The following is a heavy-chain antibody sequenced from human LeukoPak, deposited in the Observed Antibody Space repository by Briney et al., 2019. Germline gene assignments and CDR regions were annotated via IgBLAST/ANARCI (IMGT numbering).Heavy chain of an antibody. V-gene: IGHV3-21*01. CDR3: ARDPLVLRYFDWPRNGGFDY. CDR2: ISSSSSYI. CDR1: GITFNSYT. J-gene: IGHJ4*02. D-gene: IGHD3-9*01. Sequence: PGGSPRLSCAASGITFNSYTMNWVRQAPGKGLEWVSSISSSSSYIYYADSVKGRFTISRDNAKNSLYLQMNSLRAEDTAVYYCARDPLVLRYFDWPRNGGFDYWGQGTLVTVSS.